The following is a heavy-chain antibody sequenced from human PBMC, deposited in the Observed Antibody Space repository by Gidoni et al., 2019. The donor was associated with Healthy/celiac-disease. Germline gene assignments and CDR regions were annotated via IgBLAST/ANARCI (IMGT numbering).Heavy chain of an antibody. J-gene: IGHJ6*02. CDR1: GGTFSSYA. D-gene: IGHD5-18*01. CDR3: ARARGEDTAQIIYYYGMDV. Sequence: QVQLVQSGAEVKKPGSSVKVSCQASGGTFSSYALSWVRQAPGQGLEWMGGIIPIFGTANYAQKFQGRVTITADESTSTAYMELSSLRSEDTAVYYCARARGEDTAQIIYYYGMDVWGQGTTVTVSS. CDR2: IIPIFGTA. V-gene: IGHV1-69*01.